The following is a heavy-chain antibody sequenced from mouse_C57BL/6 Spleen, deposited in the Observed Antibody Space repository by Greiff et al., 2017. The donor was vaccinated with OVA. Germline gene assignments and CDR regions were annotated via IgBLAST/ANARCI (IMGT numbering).Heavy chain of an antibody. CDR1: GYSITSGYY. Sequence: EVQLVESGPGLVKPSQSLSLTCSVTGYSITSGYYWHWIRQFPGNKLEWMGYISYDGSNNYNPSLKNRISITRDTSKNQFFLKLNSVTTEDTATYYCARGTITTVVATGAMDYWGQGTSVTVSS. CDR2: ISYDGSN. CDR3: ARGTITTVVATGAMDY. J-gene: IGHJ4*01. V-gene: IGHV3-6*01. D-gene: IGHD1-1*01.